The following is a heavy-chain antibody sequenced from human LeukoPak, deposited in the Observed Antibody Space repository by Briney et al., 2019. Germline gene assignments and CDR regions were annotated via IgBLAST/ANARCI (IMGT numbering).Heavy chain of an antibody. Sequence: GGSLRLSCAASGFTFSSYGMHWVRQAPGKGLEWVAFIRYDGSNKYYADSVKGRFTISRDNSKNTLYLQMNSLRAEDTAVYYCARELSSPFDYWGQGTLVTVSS. CDR2: IRYDGSNK. D-gene: IGHD3-10*01. J-gene: IGHJ4*02. CDR3: ARELSSPFDY. V-gene: IGHV3-30*02. CDR1: GFTFSSYG.